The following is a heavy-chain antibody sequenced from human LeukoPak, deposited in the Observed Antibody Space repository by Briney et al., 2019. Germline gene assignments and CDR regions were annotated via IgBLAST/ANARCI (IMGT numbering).Heavy chain of an antibody. CDR1: GGTFSSFA. CDR3: ARTGSMDY. V-gene: IGHV1-69*04. Sequence: ASVKVSCKASGGTFSSFAITWVRQAPGQGLEYMGRITPIINVVNYAQRFRGRVTITADKSTATAYMELSSLTYEDTALYYCARTGSMDYWGQGTLVTVSS. J-gene: IGHJ4*02. D-gene: IGHD7-27*01. CDR2: ITPIINVV.